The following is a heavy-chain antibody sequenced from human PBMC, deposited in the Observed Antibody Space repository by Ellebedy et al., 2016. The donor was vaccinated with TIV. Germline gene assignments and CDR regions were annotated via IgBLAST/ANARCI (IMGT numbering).Heavy chain of an antibody. CDR3: ARDNGAFALSDY. CDR1: GYTFTTYY. J-gene: IGHJ4*02. CDR2: IDPSGGTP. V-gene: IGHV1-46*01. Sequence: AASVKVSCKASGYTFTTYYMHWVRQAPGQGLEWMGIIDPSGGTPAYAPKFQGRVTMTRDTSTSTDHMELLSLTSQDTALYYCARDNGAFALSDYWGQGTLVTVSS. D-gene: IGHD2-8*01.